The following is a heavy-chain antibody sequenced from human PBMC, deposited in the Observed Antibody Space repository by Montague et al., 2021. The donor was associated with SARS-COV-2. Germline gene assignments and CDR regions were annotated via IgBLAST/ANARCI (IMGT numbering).Heavy chain of an antibody. CDR3: ARDLSGSYAGWFDP. J-gene: IGHJ5*02. Sequence: SLRLSCAASGFTFSSYAMHWVRQAPGKGLEWVALISYDGSNKYYXXSLKGRFTISRANSKNTLYLQMNGLRAEDTAVYYCARDLSGSYAGWFDPWGQGTLVTVSS. D-gene: IGHD3-16*01. V-gene: IGHV3-30-3*01. CDR1: GFTFSSYA. CDR2: ISYDGSNK.